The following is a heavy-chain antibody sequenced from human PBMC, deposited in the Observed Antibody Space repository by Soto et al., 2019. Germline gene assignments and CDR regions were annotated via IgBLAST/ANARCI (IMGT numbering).Heavy chain of an antibody. CDR2: IRSKANSYAT. Sequence: EVQLVESGGGLVQPGGSLKLSCAASGFTFSGSAIHWVRQASGKGLEWVGRIRSKANSYATAYAASVKGRFTISRDDSKNTAYLQMNSLRTEDTAVYYCTRVVVPAARGTYYYYMDVWGKGTTVTVSS. CDR1: GFTFSGSA. V-gene: IGHV3-73*01. D-gene: IGHD2-2*01. CDR3: TRVVVPAARGTYYYYMDV. J-gene: IGHJ6*03.